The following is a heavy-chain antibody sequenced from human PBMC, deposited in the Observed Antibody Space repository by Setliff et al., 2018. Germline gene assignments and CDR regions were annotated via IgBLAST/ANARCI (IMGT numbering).Heavy chain of an antibody. Sequence: ASVKVSCKTSGYLLTSYGLTWVRQAPGQGLDWVGWISPYNGHTNYVQKLQGRVTMTTDTSTSTAYMELRSLTPDDTAVYYCSRLVRYCTTRTCQTASGAEIWGQGTLVTVSS. J-gene: IGHJ4*02. CDR1: GYLLTSYG. D-gene: IGHD2-8*01. V-gene: IGHV1-18*01. CDR3: SRLVRYCTTRTCQTASGAEI. CDR2: ISPYNGHT.